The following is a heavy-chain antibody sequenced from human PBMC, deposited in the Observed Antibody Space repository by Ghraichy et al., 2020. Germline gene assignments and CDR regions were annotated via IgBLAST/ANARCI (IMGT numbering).Heavy chain of an antibody. D-gene: IGHD3-10*01. V-gene: IGHV3-23*01. CDR3: AKVPINPTYYYGSGSYPDY. CDR2: ISGSGGST. Sequence: GGSLRLSCAASGFTFSSYAMSWVRQAPGKGLEWVSAISGSGGSTYYADSVKGRFTISRDNSKNTLYLQMNSLRAEDTAVYYCAKVPINPTYYYGSGSYPDYWGQGTLVTVSS. CDR1: GFTFSSYA. J-gene: IGHJ4*02.